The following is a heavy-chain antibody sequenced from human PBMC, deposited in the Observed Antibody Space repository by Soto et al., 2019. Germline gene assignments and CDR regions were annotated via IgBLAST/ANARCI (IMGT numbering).Heavy chain of an antibody. Sequence: QMQLVQSGPEVKSPGTSVRVSCKASGLSFPSLVVQRVRKTRGQRLEWIGWIVVGSGDTAFTQRFQERVTISRDMSTTTAYMEVNSLRSEDTALYFCAAASPGGYWNMWGQGTLVTVSS. CDR3: AAASPGGYWNM. V-gene: IGHV1-58*01. CDR1: GLSFPSLV. D-gene: IGHD3-10*01. J-gene: IGHJ4*02. CDR2: IVVGSGDT.